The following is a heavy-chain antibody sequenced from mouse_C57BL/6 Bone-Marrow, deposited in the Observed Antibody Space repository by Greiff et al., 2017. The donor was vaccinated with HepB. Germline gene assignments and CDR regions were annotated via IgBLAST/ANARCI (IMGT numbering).Heavy chain of an antibody. Sequence: EVQGVESGTVLARPGASVKMSCKTSGYTFTSYWMHWVKQRPGQGLEWIGAIYPGNSDTSYNQKFKGKAKLTAVTSASTAYMELSSLTNEDSAVYYCTRESLCFYYAMDYWGQGTSVTVSS. CDR3: TRESLCFYYAMDY. CDR1: GYTFTSYW. V-gene: IGHV1-5*01. J-gene: IGHJ4*01. D-gene: IGHD6-5*01. CDR2: IYPGNSDT.